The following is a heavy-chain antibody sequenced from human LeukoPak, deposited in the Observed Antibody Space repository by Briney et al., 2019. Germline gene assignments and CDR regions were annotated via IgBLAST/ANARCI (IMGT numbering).Heavy chain of an antibody. CDR3: ARAPNYYDILTGYYGLSGMDV. D-gene: IGHD3-9*01. V-gene: IGHV4-59*01. J-gene: IGHJ6*02. Sequence: SETLSLTCTVSGGSISSYYWSWIRQPPGKELEWIGYIYYSGSTNYNPSLKSRVTISVDTSKNQFSLKLSSVTAADTAVYYCARAPNYYDILTGYYGLSGMDVWGQGTTVTVSS. CDR1: GGSISSYY. CDR2: IYYSGST.